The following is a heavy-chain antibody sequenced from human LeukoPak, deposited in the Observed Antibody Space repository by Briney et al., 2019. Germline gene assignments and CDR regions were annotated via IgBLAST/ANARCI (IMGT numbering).Heavy chain of an antibody. CDR2: IYHSGST. CDR3: ARGLRQQLGYFQH. D-gene: IGHD6-13*01. J-gene: IGHJ1*01. Sequence: SETLSLTCTVSGYSISSGYYWGWIRQPPGKGLEWIGSIYHSGSTYYNPSLKSRVTISVDTSKNQFSLKLSSVTAADTAVYYCARGLRQQLGYFQHWGQGTLVTVSS. CDR1: GYSISSGYY. V-gene: IGHV4-38-2*02.